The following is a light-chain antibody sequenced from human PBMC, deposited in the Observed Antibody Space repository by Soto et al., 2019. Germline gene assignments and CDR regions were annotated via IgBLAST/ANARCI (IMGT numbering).Light chain of an antibody. V-gene: IGKV3-15*01. CDR2: GAS. J-gene: IGKJ1*01. CDR3: QQYNDWPPT. Sequence: EIVMTQSPATLSVSPGERATLSCRASQSVGTYLAWYQQKPGQAPRLLIYGASTRAAGISPRFSGGWSGTEFALTISSLQSEDFAVYYCQQYNDWPPTFGQGTKVGI. CDR1: QSVGTY.